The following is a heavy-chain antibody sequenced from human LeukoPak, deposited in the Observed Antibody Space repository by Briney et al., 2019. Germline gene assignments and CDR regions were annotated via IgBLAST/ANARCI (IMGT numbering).Heavy chain of an antibody. J-gene: IGHJ4*02. Sequence: PGGSLRLSCAASGFTFSSYSMNWVRQAPGKGLEWVSSISSSSSYIYYADSVKGRFTISRDNSKNTLYLQMNSLRAEDTAVYYCAKRYERDDFWSGYYNGFDYWGQGTLVTVSS. V-gene: IGHV3-21*01. CDR1: GFTFSSYS. D-gene: IGHD3-3*01. CDR3: AKRYERDDFWSGYYNGFDY. CDR2: ISSSSSYI.